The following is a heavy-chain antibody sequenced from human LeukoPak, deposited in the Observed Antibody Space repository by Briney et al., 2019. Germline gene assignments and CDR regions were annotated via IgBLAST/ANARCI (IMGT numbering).Heavy chain of an antibody. CDR3: ARYRAVAGTRGWNYFDY. CDR1: GFTVSSNY. Sequence: GGSLRLSCAASGFTVSSNYMSWVRQAPGKELEWVSVIYSGGSTYYADSVKGRFTISRHNSKNTLYLQMNSLRAEDTAVYYCARYRAVAGTRGWNYFDYWGQGTLVTVSS. CDR2: IYSGGST. V-gene: IGHV3-53*04. D-gene: IGHD6-19*01. J-gene: IGHJ4*02.